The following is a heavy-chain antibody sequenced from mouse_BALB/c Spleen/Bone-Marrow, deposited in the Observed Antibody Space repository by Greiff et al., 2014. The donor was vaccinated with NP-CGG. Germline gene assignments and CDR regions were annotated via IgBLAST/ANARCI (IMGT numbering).Heavy chain of an antibody. V-gene: IGHV1-84*02. Sequence: QVQLKESGPELVKPGASVKISCKASGYTFTDYYINWVKQKPGQGLEWIGWIYPGSGSTKYNEKFKGKATLTVDTSSSTAYMQLSSLTSEDTAVYFCANLGRYAMDCWGQGTSVTVSS. CDR3: ANLGRYAMDC. D-gene: IGHD3-1*01. CDR1: GYTFTDYY. J-gene: IGHJ4*01. CDR2: IYPGSGST.